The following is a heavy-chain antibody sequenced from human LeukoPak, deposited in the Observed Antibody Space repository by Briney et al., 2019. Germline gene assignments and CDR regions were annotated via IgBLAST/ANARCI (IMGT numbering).Heavy chain of an antibody. CDR1: GVTVSSNY. J-gene: IGHJ6*02. V-gene: IGHV3-53*01. Sequence: GGSLRLSCAASGVTVSSNYMSWVRQAPGKGLEWVSVIYSGGSTYYADSVKGRFTISRDNSKNTLYLQMNSLRAEDTAVYYCAGRGAARFYYYYGMDVWGQGTTVTVSS. CDR2: IYSGGST. D-gene: IGHD2-15*01. CDR3: AGRGAARFYYYYGMDV.